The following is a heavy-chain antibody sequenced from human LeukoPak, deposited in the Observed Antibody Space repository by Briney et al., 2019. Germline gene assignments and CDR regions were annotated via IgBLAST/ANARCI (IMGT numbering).Heavy chain of an antibody. Sequence: PPETLSLTCTVSGGSINSYYWSWIRQPPGKGLEWIGYIYYSGNTNYNPSLKSRVSISIDTSKNQLSLQLSSVTAADTAVYYCARGAYDFWSGLGYWGQGTLVTVSS. CDR2: IYYSGNT. CDR1: GGSINSYY. V-gene: IGHV4-59*01. CDR3: ARGAYDFWSGLGY. D-gene: IGHD3-3*01. J-gene: IGHJ4*02.